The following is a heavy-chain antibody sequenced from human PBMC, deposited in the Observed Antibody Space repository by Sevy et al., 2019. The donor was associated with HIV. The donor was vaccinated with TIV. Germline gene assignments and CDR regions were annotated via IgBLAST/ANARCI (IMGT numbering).Heavy chain of an antibody. D-gene: IGHD3-9*01. CDR1: GFTFTNYY. Sequence: GGSLRLSCAASGFTFTNYYMSWVRQAPGKGLEWVANIDQDGGEKYYVDSVKGRFTISRDNARNSLFLQMNSLRAEDTAVYYRARARYYDILSGQNFYYYMDVWGKGTTVTVS. CDR2: IDQDGGEK. J-gene: IGHJ6*03. V-gene: IGHV3-7*01. CDR3: ARARYYDILSGQNFYYYMDV.